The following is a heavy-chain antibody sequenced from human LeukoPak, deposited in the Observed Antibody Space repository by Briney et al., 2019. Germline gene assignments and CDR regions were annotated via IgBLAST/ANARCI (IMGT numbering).Heavy chain of an antibody. CDR1: GYTFTGHY. Sequence: GASVKVSCKASGYTFTGHYMHWVRQAPGQGLEWMGWIIPNSGGTNYAQKFQGRVTMTRDTSITTAYMELSSLRSDDTAMYYCARDGSYSSFDYWGRGTLVTVSS. J-gene: IGHJ4*02. CDR2: IIPNSGGT. V-gene: IGHV1-2*02. CDR3: ARDGSYSSFDY. D-gene: IGHD1-26*01.